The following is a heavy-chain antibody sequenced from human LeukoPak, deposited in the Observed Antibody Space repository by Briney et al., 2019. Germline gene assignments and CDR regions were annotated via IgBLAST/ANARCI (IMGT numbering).Heavy chain of an antibody. CDR1: GFTFSTYA. CDR2: ISDSGGAI. D-gene: IGHD3-3*02. J-gene: IGHJ4*02. Sequence: GGSLRLSCAASGFTFSTYALNWVRQAPGKGLEWVSAISDSGGAIFYADSVKGRFTMSRDNSKNSFFLQMNSLRVEDTAVYYCARIGSAAFTDYWGQGALVTVSS. V-gene: IGHV3-23*01. CDR3: ARIGSAAFTDY.